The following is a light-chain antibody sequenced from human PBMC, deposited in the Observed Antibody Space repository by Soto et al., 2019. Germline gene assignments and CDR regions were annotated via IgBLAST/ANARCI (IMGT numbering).Light chain of an antibody. V-gene: IGKV1-5*01. CDR2: DAS. J-gene: IGKJ1*01. CDR3: QQSDSFPGT. Sequence: DIQMTQSPSTLSASVGDRVTITCRASQSISSWLAWYQQKPGKAPNLLIYDASTLESGVPSRFSGSGSGTEFTLTISSLQPDDFATYYCQQSDSFPGTFGQGTKVEI. CDR1: QSISSW.